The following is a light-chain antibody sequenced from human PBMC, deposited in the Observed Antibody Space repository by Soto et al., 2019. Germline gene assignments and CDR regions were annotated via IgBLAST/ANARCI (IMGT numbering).Light chain of an antibody. J-gene: IGKJ1*01. CDR1: QTISSW. CDR3: QHYNSYSEA. V-gene: IGKV1-5*03. CDR2: KAS. Sequence: DIQMTQSPATLSGSIGDRVTITCRASQTISSWLAWYQQKPGQAPKLLIYKASTLTTGDPSRFSGSGSGTDFTLTISSLQPDDFATYYCQHYNSYSEAFGQGTKVDI.